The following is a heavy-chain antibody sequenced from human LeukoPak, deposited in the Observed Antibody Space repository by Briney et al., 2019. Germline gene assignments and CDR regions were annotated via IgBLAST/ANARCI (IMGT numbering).Heavy chain of an antibody. CDR3: ARSPPGSYYYDILTDAFDI. CDR1: GYTFTGYY. CDR2: INPNSGGT. V-gene: IGHV1-2*02. D-gene: IGHD3-9*01. J-gene: IGHJ3*02. Sequence: ASVKVSCKASGYTFTGYYMHWVRQAPGQGLEWMGWINPNSGGTNYAQKFQGRVTMTRDTSISTAYMELSRLRSDDTAVYYCARSPPGSYYYDILTDAFDIWGQGTMVTVSS.